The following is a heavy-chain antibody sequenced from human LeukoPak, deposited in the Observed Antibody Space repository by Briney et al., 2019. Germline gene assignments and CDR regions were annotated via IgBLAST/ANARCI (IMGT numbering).Heavy chain of an antibody. Sequence: GGSLRLSCAASGFTFSSYAMSWVRQAPGKGLEWVSAISGSGGSTYYADSVKGRFTISRDNSKNTLYLQMNSLRAEDTAVYYCAKDLPPYSSSSGVANNFDYWGQGTLVTVSS. V-gene: IGHV3-23*01. CDR3: AKDLPPYSSSSGVANNFDY. D-gene: IGHD6-6*01. CDR1: GFTFSSYA. CDR2: ISGSGGST. J-gene: IGHJ4*02.